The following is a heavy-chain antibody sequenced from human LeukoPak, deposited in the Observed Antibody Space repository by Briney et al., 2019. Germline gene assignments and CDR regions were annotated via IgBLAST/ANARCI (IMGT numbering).Heavy chain of an antibody. D-gene: IGHD1-26*01. V-gene: IGHV4-34*01. CDR3: ARGEWELDY. Sequence: SETLSLTCAVYGGSFSGYYWSWIRQPPGKGLEWIGEINHSGSTNYNPSLKSRVTISVDTSKNQFFLKLSSVTAADTAVYYCARGEWELDYWGQGTLVTVSS. J-gene: IGHJ4*02. CDR1: GGSFSGYY. CDR2: INHSGST.